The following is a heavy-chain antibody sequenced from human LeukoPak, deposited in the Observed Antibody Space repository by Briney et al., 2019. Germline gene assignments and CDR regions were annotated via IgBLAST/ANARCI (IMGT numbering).Heavy chain of an antibody. V-gene: IGHV3-11*01. CDR1: GFTFGDYY. CDR3: ARSGYVRFLEWLLNWFDP. J-gene: IGHJ5*02. Sequence: GGSLRLSCAASGFTFGDYYMSWIRQAPGKGLEWVSYISSSGSTIYYADSVKGRFTISRDNAKNSLYLQMNSLRAEDTAVYYCARSGYVRFLEWLLNWFDPWGQGTLVTVSS. D-gene: IGHD3-3*01. CDR2: ISSSGSTI.